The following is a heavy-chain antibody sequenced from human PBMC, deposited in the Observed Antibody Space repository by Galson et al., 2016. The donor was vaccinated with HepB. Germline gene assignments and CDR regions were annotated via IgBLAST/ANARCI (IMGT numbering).Heavy chain of an antibody. D-gene: IGHD3/OR15-3a*01. V-gene: IGHV4-59*11. CDR2: VHYSGTT. CDR1: GASISGHY. J-gene: IGHJ6*02. Sequence: SETLSLTCAVSGASISGHYWSWIRQPPGKGLEWIGYVHYSGTTNYNPSLKSRVSISIDTSRTHFSLRLTSVTAADTADYYCARDGRAWVGLDVWGQGTTVTVSS. CDR3: ARDGRAWVGLDV.